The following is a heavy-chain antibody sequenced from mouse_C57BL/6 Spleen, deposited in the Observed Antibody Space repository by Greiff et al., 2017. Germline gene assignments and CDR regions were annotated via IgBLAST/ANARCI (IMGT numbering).Heavy chain of an antibody. CDR3: ARGTGTGSWFAY. CDR2: IDPRDGST. J-gene: IGHJ3*01. D-gene: IGHD4-1*01. Sequence: LQESGPELVTPGASVKLSCKASGYTFTSYDINWVKQRPGQGLEWIGWIDPRDGSTKYNEKFKGKATLTVDTSSSTAYMELHSLASEDSAVYFGARGTGTGSWFAYWGQGTLVTVSA. CDR1: GYTFTSYD. V-gene: IGHV1-85*01.